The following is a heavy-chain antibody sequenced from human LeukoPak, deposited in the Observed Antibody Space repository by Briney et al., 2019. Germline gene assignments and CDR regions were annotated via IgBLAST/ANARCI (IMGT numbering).Heavy chain of an antibody. V-gene: IGHV3-30*18. Sequence: GRSLRLSCAASGFIFSSYGMHWVRQAPGKGLEWVAVISYDGSNKYYADSVKGRFTISRDNAKNTLYLQMNSLRAEDTAVYYCAKPTCGNCYRYFYQYGMDVWGQGTTVTVSS. CDR1: GFIFSSYG. CDR3: AKPTCGNCYRYFYQYGMDV. D-gene: IGHD2-21*02. CDR2: ISYDGSNK. J-gene: IGHJ6*02.